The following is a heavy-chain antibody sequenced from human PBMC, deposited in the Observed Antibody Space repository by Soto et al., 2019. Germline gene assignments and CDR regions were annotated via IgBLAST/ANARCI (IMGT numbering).Heavy chain of an antibody. CDR3: ARGRVGATRGAFDI. V-gene: IGHV3-21*01. Sequence: PGGSLRLSCAASGFTFSSYSMNWVRQAPGKGLEWVSSISSSSSYIYYADSVKGRFTISRDNAKNSLYLQMNSLRAEDTAVYYCARGRVGATRGAFDIWGQGTMVTV. D-gene: IGHD1-26*01. CDR2: ISSSSSYI. J-gene: IGHJ3*02. CDR1: GFTFSSYS.